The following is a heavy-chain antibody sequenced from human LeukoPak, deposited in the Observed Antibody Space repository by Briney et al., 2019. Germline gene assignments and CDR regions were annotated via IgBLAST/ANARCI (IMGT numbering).Heavy chain of an antibody. Sequence: GRSLRLSCAASGFTFSSYAMHWVRQAPGKGLEWVAVIWFDGSTKYYVDSVKGRFTISRDNSKNTLYLQMNSLRAEDTALYYCARDALPAAMAYYFDYSGQGTLVTVSS. CDR1: GFTFSSYA. V-gene: IGHV3-33*01. CDR3: ARDALPAAMAYYFDY. J-gene: IGHJ4*02. CDR2: IWFDGSTK. D-gene: IGHD2-2*01.